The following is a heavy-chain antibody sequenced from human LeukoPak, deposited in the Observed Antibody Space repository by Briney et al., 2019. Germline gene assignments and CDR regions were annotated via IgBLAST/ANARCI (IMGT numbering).Heavy chain of an antibody. J-gene: IGHJ4*02. D-gene: IGHD3-3*01. CDR2: IYTGGST. Sequence: GGSLRLSCAVSGFIVSSHYMTWVRQAPGKGLQWVSVIYTGGSTYYADSVKGRFTISRQNSKNMLYLQMNSLRAEDTAVYYCARALTYYDVWSAYYFDSWGQGTLVTVSS. V-gene: IGHV3-53*04. CDR3: ARALTYYDVWSAYYFDS. CDR1: GFIVSSHY.